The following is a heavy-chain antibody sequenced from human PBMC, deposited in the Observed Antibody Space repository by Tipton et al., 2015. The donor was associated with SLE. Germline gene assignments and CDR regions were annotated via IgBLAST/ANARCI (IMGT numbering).Heavy chain of an antibody. J-gene: IGHJ6*03. V-gene: IGHV4-59*11. Sequence: TLSLTCTVSGGSISSHFWSWIRQPPGKGLEWVGYVSYSGITNYNPSLKSRVTISVDKSKNQFSLKLSSVTAADTAVYYCARDLSPPYGSGSYGDYYFYYMDVWGKGTTVSVSS. D-gene: IGHD3-10*01. CDR2: VSYSGIT. CDR3: ARDLSPPYGSGSYGDYYFYYMDV. CDR1: GGSISSHF.